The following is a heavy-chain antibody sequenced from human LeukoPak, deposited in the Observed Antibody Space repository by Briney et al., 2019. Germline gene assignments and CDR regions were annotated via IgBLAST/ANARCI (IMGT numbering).Heavy chain of an antibody. V-gene: IGHV4-34*01. D-gene: IGHD1-26*01. Sequence: SETLSLTCAVYGGSFSGYYWSWIRQPPGKGLEWIGEINHSGSTNYNPSLKSRVTISVDRSKNQFSLKLSSVTAADTAVYYCARGGGSYYYGMDVWGQGTTVTVSS. CDR1: GGSFSGYY. CDR3: ARGGGSYYYGMDV. CDR2: INHSGST. J-gene: IGHJ6*02.